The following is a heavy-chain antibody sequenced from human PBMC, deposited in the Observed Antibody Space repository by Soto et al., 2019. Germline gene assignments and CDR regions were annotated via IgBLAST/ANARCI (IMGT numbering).Heavy chain of an antibody. CDR1: GFSVTANY. Sequence: VQVVESGGGLIQPGGSLRLSCEVSGFSVTANYMSWVRQAPGKGLEWVSVIFSGGGTDYADSVKGRFTISRDISKSTLYLQMNSLRAEDTAVYYCHGYGYWGQGTVVTVSS. CDR3: HGYGY. V-gene: IGHV3-53*01. J-gene: IGHJ4*02. D-gene: IGHD5-12*01. CDR2: IFSGGGT.